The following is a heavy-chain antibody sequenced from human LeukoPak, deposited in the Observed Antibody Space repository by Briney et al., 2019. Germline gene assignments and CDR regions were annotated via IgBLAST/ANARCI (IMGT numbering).Heavy chain of an antibody. CDR3: ARHVVPYSSGWSPGY. CDR1: GYSFTSYW. CDR2: IYPGDSGT. D-gene: IGHD6-19*01. Sequence: GESLKISCKGSGYSFTSYWIGWVRQMPGKGLEWMGIIYPGDSGTRYSPSFQGQVTISADKSISTAYLQWSSLKASDTAMYYCARHVVPYSSGWSPGYWGQGTLVTVSS. J-gene: IGHJ4*02. V-gene: IGHV5-51*01.